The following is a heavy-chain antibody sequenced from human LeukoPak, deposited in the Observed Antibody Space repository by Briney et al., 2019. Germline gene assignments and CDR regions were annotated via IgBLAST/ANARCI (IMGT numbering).Heavy chain of an antibody. J-gene: IGHJ4*02. V-gene: IGHV3-30-3*01. CDR2: ISYDGSNK. D-gene: IGHD3-10*01. CDR3: AREKRFGELSGFDY. Sequence: GGSLRLSCAASGFTFSSYAMPWVRQAPGKGLEWVAVISYDGSNKYYADSVKGRFTIPRDNSKNTLYLQMNSLRAEDTAVYYCAREKRFGELSGFDYWGQGTLVTVSS. CDR1: GFTFSSYA.